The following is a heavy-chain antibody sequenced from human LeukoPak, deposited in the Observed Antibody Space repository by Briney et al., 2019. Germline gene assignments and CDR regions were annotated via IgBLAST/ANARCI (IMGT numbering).Heavy chain of an antibody. CDR1: TFTFSSNW. CDR3: ARDLSGYSDY. CDR2: INSDGNST. Sequence: GGSLRLSCGASTFTFSSNWMHWVRQAPGKGLVWVSRINSDGNSTSYADSVKGRFTIPRDNGKNTLYLQMNSLRAEGTALYYCARDLSGYSDYWGQGTLVTVSS. J-gene: IGHJ4*02. V-gene: IGHV3-74*01. D-gene: IGHD2-15*01.